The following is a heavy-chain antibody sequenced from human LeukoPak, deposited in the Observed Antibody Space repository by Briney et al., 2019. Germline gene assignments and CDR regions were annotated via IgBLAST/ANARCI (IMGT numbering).Heavy chain of an antibody. CDR2: IYWDDDK. CDR1: GFSLSSSGVG. Sequence: PTLGNPTQTLTLTCTFSGFSLSSSGVGVGWIRQPPGKALEWLALIYWDDDKRYSPSLKSRLTITKDTCKNQVVLTMTNMDPVDTATYYCAHRRGPYYYDSSGSPGRYFQHWGPGNLGSVSS. D-gene: IGHD3-22*01. J-gene: IGHJ1*01. CDR3: AHRRGPYYYDSSGSPGRYFQH. V-gene: IGHV2-5*02.